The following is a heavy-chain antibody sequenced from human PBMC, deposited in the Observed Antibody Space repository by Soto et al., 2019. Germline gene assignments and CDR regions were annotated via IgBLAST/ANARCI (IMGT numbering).Heavy chain of an antibody. CDR2: IIPIFGTA. CDR1: GGTFSSYA. Sequence: QVQLVQSGAEVKKPGSSVKVSCKASGGTFSSYAISWVRQAPGQGLEWMGGIIPIFGTANYAQKIQGRVTISADESTSTAYMELSSLRSEDTAVYYCARVRTIDYYDSSGYFFDYWGQGTLVTVSS. CDR3: ARVRTIDYYDSSGYFFDY. V-gene: IGHV1-69*01. D-gene: IGHD3-22*01. J-gene: IGHJ4*02.